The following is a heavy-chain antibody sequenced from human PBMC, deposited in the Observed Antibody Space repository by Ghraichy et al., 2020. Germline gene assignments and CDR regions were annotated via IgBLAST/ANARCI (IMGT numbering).Heavy chain of an antibody. J-gene: IGHJ4*02. CDR3: ARRYSSGWYDY. Sequence: SETLSLTCTVSGGSISSSSYYWGWIRQPPGKGLEWIGSIYYSGSTYYNPSLKSRVTISVDTSKNQFSLKLSSVTAADTAVYYCARRYSSGWYDYWGQGTLFTVSS. V-gene: IGHV4-39*01. CDR2: IYYSGST. D-gene: IGHD6-19*01. CDR1: GGSISSSSYY.